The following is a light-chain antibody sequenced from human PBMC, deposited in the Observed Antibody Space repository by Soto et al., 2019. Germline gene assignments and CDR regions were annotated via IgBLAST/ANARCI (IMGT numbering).Light chain of an antibody. V-gene: IGLV2-14*01. J-gene: IGLJ1*01. Sequence: LTQPPSVSVAPGQTARITCGGNNIGSKSVHWYQQHPGKAPKLMIYEVSNRPSGVSNRFSGSKSGNTASLTISGLQAEDEADYYCSSYIRSNTPYVFGSGTKLTVL. CDR2: EVS. CDR3: SSYIRSNTPYV. CDR1: NIGSKS.